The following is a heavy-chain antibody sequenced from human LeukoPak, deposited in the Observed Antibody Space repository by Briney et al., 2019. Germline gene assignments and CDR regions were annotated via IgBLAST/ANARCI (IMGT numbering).Heavy chain of an antibody. V-gene: IGHV3-23*01. J-gene: IGHJ4*02. CDR2: ISGSGDNT. D-gene: IGHD4-17*01. Sequence: GSLILSCAASGFTFSSYAMSWVRQAPGKGLEWVSSISGSGDNTYYADSVKDRFSISRDNSKTTVSLQMNSLRAEDTAVYYCAKGRGTAVTSAANYWGQGTLVPVSS. CDR1: GFTFSSYA. CDR3: AKGRGTAVTSAANY.